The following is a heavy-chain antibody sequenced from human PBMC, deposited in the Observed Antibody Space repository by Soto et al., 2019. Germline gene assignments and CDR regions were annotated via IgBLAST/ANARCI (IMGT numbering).Heavy chain of an antibody. J-gene: IGHJ5*01. CDR1: GGTFSDNA. CDR2: IIPLYGTP. CDR3: PWRIDLLVNYFNS. V-gene: IGHV1-69*12. Sequence: QVQLVQSGPEVKEPGSAVKVSCKTSGGTFSDNAITWVRQAPGQGLEWMGGIIPLYGTPSYAPTFQGRVSIKADASTSSVYMALSSVTFADTAVYYCPWRIDLLVNYFNSWGQRTLVTVSS. D-gene: IGHD1-7*01.